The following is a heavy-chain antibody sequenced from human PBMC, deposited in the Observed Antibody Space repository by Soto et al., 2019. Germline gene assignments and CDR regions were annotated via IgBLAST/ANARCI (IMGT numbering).Heavy chain of an antibody. CDR1: GFTFSSYS. V-gene: IGHV3-21*01. CDR3: ARDHWGQWLGERWFDP. D-gene: IGHD6-19*01. Sequence: AGGSLRLSCAASGFTFSSYSMNWVRQAPGKGLEWVSSISSSSSYIYYADSVKGRFTISRDNAKNSLYLQMNSLRAEDTAVYYCARDHWGQWLGERWFDPWGQGTLVTVSS. CDR2: ISSSSSYI. J-gene: IGHJ5*02.